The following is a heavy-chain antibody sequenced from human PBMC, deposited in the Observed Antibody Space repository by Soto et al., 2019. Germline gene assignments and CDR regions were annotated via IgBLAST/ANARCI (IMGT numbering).Heavy chain of an antibody. J-gene: IGHJ4*02. Sequence: QVQLVESGGGVVQPGRSLRLYCGASGFIFTTYAMHWVRQAPGKGLEWVAVVSYDGNNKYYADSVKGRFTISRDNSKNTLYLEMNSLRGDDTAVYYCAKDRATLGDFCYSWGQGSLVTVSS. V-gene: IGHV3-30-3*01. CDR2: VSYDGNNK. D-gene: IGHD2-15*01. CDR1: GFIFTTYA. CDR3: AKDRATLGDFCYS.